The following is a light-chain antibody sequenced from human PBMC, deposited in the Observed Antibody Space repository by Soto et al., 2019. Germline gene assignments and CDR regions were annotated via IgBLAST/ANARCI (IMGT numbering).Light chain of an antibody. CDR1: QRISNN. V-gene: IGKV1-39*01. J-gene: IGKJ2*03. CDR2: ATS. Sequence: DIPMTQSPSSLSASVGDRVTITCRASQRISNNLNWYQQKPGKAPELLIYATSNLQSGVPSRFSGSGSGTDFTLTISSLQPEDFATYFCQRSYDSVSSFGQGTKLEIK. CDR3: QRSYDSVSS.